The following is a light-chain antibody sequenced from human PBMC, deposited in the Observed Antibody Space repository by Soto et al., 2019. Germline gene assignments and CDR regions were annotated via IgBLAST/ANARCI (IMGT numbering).Light chain of an antibody. J-gene: IGKJ4*01. V-gene: IGKV3-15*01. Sequence: EIVMTQSPATLSVSPGERATLSCRASQSVSNKFAWYQQKPGQAPRLLISGASTRATGIPARFSGSGSGTEFTLTISSLQSEDFAIYYCQQYNNWPLTFGGGTKVDIK. CDR2: GAS. CDR1: QSVSNK. CDR3: QQYNNWPLT.